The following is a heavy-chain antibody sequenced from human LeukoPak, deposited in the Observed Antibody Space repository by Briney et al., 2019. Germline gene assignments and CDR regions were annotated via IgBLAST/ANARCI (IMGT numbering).Heavy chain of an antibody. J-gene: IGHJ5*02. CDR3: ASETTGGNWFDP. CDR2: INYSGST. D-gene: IGHD4-17*01. CDR1: GGSISSYY. Sequence: SETLSLTCSVSGGSISSYYWNWIRQPPGEGLEWIGYINYSGSTNYNPSLKSRATISVDTSKNQFSLKLSSVTAADTAVYYCASETTGGNWFDPWGQGNLVTVSS. V-gene: IGHV4-59*01.